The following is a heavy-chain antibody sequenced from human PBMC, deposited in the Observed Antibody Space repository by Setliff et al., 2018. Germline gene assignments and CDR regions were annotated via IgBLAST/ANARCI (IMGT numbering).Heavy chain of an antibody. CDR1: GYTFINYG. J-gene: IGHJ4*02. CDR3: ARVPRLEWLLPTFDS. D-gene: IGHD3-3*01. V-gene: IGHV1-18*01. CDR2: ISGYNGNT. Sequence: GASVKVSCKTSGYTFINYGLSWMRQAPGQGLEWMGWISGYNGNTDYAQNLQGRVTMTIDTSTSTAYMELRSLRSDDTAVYYCARVPRLEWLLPTFDSWGQGTLGTVS.